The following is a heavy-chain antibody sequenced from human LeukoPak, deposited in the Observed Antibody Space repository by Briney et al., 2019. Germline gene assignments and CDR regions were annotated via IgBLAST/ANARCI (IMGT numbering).Heavy chain of an antibody. CDR1: GGTFSSYA. Sequence: SVKVSCKASGGTFSSYAISWVRQAPGQGLEWMGGIIPIFGTANYAQKFQGRVTITADESTSTAYMELSSLRSEDTAVYYCARGTTYYDFWSGYYAYYFDYWGQGTLVTVSS. CDR2: IIPIFGTA. CDR3: ARGTTYYDFWSGYYAYYFDY. J-gene: IGHJ4*02. V-gene: IGHV1-69*13. D-gene: IGHD3-3*01.